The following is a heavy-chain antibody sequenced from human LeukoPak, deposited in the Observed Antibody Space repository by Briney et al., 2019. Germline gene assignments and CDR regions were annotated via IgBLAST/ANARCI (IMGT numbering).Heavy chain of an antibody. J-gene: IGHJ4*02. V-gene: IGHV3-64*01. CDR2: ISSNGDST. CDR3: ARDAVWFGESNPLDY. D-gene: IGHD3-10*01. Sequence: PGGSLRLSCAASGFTFSSYAMHWVRQAPGKGLEYVSGISSNGDSTYANSVKGRFTISRDNSKNTLYLQMGSLRAEDMAVYYCARDAVWFGESNPLDYWGQGTLVTVSS. CDR1: GFTFSSYA.